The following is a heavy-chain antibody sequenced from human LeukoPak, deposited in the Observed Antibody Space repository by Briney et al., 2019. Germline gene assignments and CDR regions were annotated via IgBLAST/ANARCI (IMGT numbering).Heavy chain of an antibody. CDR1: GFTFSSYS. V-gene: IGHV3-21*01. CDR2: ISSSSSYI. Sequence: GGSLRLSCAASGFTFSSYSMNWVRQAPGKGMEWVSSISSSSSYIYYADSVKGRFTISRDNAKNSLYLQMNSLRAEDTAVYYCARGPPRNPFDYWGQGTLVTVSS. CDR3: ARGPPRNPFDY. J-gene: IGHJ4*02.